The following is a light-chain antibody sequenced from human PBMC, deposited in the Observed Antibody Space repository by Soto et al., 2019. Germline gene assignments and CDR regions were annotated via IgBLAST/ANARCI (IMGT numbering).Light chain of an antibody. CDR2: SVS. V-gene: IGLV2-14*01. J-gene: IGLJ3*02. Sequence: QSALTQPASVSGSPGQSITISCTGTSSDVGGFNYVSWYQQYPGKAPKLMIYSVSNRPSGVSNRCSGSKSGNTASLTISGLQAEDEADYYCSSYTSSTTRVFGGGTKVTVL. CDR1: SSDVGGFNY. CDR3: SSYTSSTTRV.